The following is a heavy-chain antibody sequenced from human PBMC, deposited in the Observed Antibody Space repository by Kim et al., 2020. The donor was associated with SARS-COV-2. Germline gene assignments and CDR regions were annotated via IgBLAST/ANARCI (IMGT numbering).Heavy chain of an antibody. D-gene: IGHD3-10*01. CDR3: ATPLLWFGDSYPNS. V-gene: IGHV3-15*01. Sequence: AGPVKGRFTISRDDSTSTLYLQMNSLKTEDTAVYYCATPLLWFGDSYPNSWGQGTLVTVSS. J-gene: IGHJ4*02.